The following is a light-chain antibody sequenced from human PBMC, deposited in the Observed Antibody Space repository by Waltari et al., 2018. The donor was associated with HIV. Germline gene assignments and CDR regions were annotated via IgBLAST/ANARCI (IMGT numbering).Light chain of an antibody. V-gene: IGKV4-1*01. CDR2: CAS. CDR3: QQYYSTMYT. CDR1: QSVLYSANNKNY. J-gene: IGKJ2*01. Sequence: DIVMTQSPASLAVSLGEKSTINCKSSQSVLYSANNKNYLAWYQQKPGQPPKLLIYCASTRESGVPDRFSGSGSGTDFTLTISSLQAEDVAVYYCQQYYSTMYTFGQGTKLEI.